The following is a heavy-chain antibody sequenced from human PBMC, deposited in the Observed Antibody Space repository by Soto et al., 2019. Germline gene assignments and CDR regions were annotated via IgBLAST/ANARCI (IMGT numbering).Heavy chain of an antibody. D-gene: IGHD3-22*01. V-gene: IGHV3-33*01. CDR3: ARERGGYYYDSNGYGMDV. Sequence: GSLRLSCAASGFTFSSYGMHWVRQAPGKGLEWVAVIWYDGSNKYYADSVKGRFTISRDNSKNTLYLQMNSLRAEDTAVYYCARERGGYYYDSNGYGMDVWGQGTTVTVSS. CDR1: GFTFSSYG. CDR2: IWYDGSNK. J-gene: IGHJ6*02.